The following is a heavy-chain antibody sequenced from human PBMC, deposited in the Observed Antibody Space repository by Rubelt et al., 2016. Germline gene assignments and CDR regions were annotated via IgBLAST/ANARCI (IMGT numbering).Heavy chain of an antibody. D-gene: IGHD3-16*01. J-gene: IGHJ4*02. V-gene: IGHV3-53*01. CDR3: ARGWGDYFDY. Sequence: EVQLVESGGGLIQPGGSLRLSCAASGFTVSSNYMSWVRQAPGEGLAWVSVIYFGGCTYYADSVTGPFTISRDNSKNTLYLQMNSLRAEDTAVYYCARGWGDYFDYWGQGTLVTVSS. CDR1: GFTVSSNY. CDR2: IYFGGCT.